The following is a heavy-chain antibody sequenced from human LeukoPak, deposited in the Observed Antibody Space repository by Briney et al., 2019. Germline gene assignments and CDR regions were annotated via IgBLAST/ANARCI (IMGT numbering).Heavy chain of an antibody. Sequence: SVKVSCKASGGTFSSYAISWVRQAPGQGLEWMGGIIPIFGTANYAQKFQGRVTITADESTSTAYMELSSLRSEDTAVYYCAREFEGQRDDILTGYYTWFDPWGQGTLVTVSS. CDR3: AREFEGQRDDILTGYYTWFDP. CDR2: IIPIFGTA. CDR1: GGTFSSYA. J-gene: IGHJ5*02. V-gene: IGHV1-69*13. D-gene: IGHD3-9*01.